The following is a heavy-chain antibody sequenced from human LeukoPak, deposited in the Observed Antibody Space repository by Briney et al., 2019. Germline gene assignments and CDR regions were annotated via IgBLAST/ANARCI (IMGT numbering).Heavy chain of an antibody. D-gene: IGHD5-12*01. Sequence: SATLSLTCTVSAGSISGYFWSWIRHPAGKGLGWIGRIYSSGSNNYNPSLKRRVTMSLDTSKNHLSLNLSSVTAADTAVYYCAREPTSGREPTSGRPLDYWGQGTLVTVSS. J-gene: IGHJ4*02. CDR3: AREPTSGREPTSGRPLDY. CDR1: AGSISGYF. V-gene: IGHV4-4*07. CDR2: IYSSGSN.